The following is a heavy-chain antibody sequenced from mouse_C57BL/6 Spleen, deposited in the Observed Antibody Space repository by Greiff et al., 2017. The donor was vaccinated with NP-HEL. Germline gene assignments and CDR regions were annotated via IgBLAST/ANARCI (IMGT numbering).Heavy chain of an antibody. V-gene: IGHV1-26*01. CDR1: GYTFTDYY. J-gene: IGHJ4*01. Sequence: EVQLQQSGPELVKPGASVKISCKASGYTFTDYYMNWVKQSHGKSLEWIGDINPNNGGTSYNQKFKGKATLTVDKSSSTAYMELSSLTSEDSAVYYCARCEDYDYDGSDAMDYGGQGTSVTVSS. CDR2: INPNNGGT. D-gene: IGHD2-4*01. CDR3: ARCEDYDYDGSDAMDY.